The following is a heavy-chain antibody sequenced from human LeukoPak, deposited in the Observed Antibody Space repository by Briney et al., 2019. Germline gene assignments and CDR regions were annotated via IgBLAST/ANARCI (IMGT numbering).Heavy chain of an antibody. J-gene: IGHJ6*02. CDR1: GGSISSSSYY. V-gene: IGHV4-39*07. CDR2: IYYSGST. CDR3: ARDGGGVGETTVTTISGMDV. Sequence: PSETLSLTCTVSGGSISSSSYYWGWIRQPPGKGLEWIGSIYYSGSTYYNPSLKSRVTISVDTSKNQFSLKLSSVTAADTAVYYCARDGGGVGETTVTTISGMDVWGQGTTVTVSS. D-gene: IGHD4-17*01.